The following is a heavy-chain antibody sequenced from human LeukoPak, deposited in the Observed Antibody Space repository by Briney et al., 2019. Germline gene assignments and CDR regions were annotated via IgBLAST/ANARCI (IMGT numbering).Heavy chain of an antibody. Sequence: GGSLRLSCTASKFTFSDYFMSWIRQAPGKGLEWVANINQDGHAQYYVQSVRGRFTISRDNAKSSLYLQMNSLSVEDTGVYYCARNSYGSGSHDHWGQGILVTVSS. J-gene: IGHJ5*02. CDR2: INQDGHAQ. CDR1: KFTFSDYF. V-gene: IGHV3-7*01. D-gene: IGHD3-10*01. CDR3: ARNSYGSGSHDH.